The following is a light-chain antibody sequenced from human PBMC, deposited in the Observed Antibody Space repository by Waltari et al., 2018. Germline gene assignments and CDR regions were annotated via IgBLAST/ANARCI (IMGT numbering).Light chain of an antibody. Sequence: QSELTQPPSVSGAPGQRVTISCTGSSSNIGARDGVHWYQQLPGTAPRLLIYGNNKRPSGVPDRFSGSKSGTSASLAITGLQAEDEADYYCQSYDGSHVVFGGGTKLTVL. V-gene: IGLV1-40*01. J-gene: IGLJ2*01. CDR2: GNN. CDR1: SSNIGARDG. CDR3: QSYDGSHVV.